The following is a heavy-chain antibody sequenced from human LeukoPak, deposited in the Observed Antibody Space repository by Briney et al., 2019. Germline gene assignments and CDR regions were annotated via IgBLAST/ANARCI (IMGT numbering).Heavy chain of an antibody. Sequence: GGSLRLSCAAPGFNISKYDMHWVRQTTKRRLEWVSGIGIPGDAYYVDAVKGRFTISRENAKNSVYLQMNSLRDGDTAVYFCAKAFDYNGLRGEGGSFDYWGQGAQVTVSS. V-gene: IGHV3-13*01. CDR3: AKAFDYNGLRGEGGSFDY. D-gene: IGHD4-11*01. CDR2: IGIPGDA. J-gene: IGHJ4*02. CDR1: GFNISKYD.